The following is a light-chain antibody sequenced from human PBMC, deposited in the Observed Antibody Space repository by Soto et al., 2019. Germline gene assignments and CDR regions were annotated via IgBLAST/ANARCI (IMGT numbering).Light chain of an antibody. J-gene: IGKJ1*01. CDR3: QQYNSYSKWT. CDR1: QGISNY. CDR2: AAS. Sequence: DIQMTQSPSSLSASVGDRVTITCRASQGISNYLAWYQQKPGKVPKLLIYAASTLQSGVPSRFSGSGSGTDFTLTISSLQPDDFATYYCQQYNSYSKWTFGQGTKVDNK. V-gene: IGKV1-27*01.